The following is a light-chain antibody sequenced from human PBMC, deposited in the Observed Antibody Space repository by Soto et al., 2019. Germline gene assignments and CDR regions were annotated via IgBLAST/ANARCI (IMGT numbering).Light chain of an antibody. CDR3: QLANIFLWR. Sequence: QMTISVAALSGYIGDRVTITCRASQTISSWLAWYQQKPGQAPTLLIYKASTLTSGVPSRFSGSGSGTEFTLTICSLQPDDFTTYYCQLANIFLWRFCHVTMVDIK. CDR1: QTISSW. CDR2: KAS. J-gene: IGKJ3*01. V-gene: IGKV1-5*03.